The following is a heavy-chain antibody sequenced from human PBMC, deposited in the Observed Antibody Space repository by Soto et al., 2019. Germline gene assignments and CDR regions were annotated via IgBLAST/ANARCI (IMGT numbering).Heavy chain of an antibody. V-gene: IGHV3-15*07. Sequence: EVPLVESGGGLVKPGGSLRLSCAASGFTFSNTWMNWVRQAPGKGLEWVGRIKSRTYGGTADYAAPVKGRFTISRDDSKNTLFLQMNSLKTEDAGLYFCTRSLIIAATGQDWGQGTLVTVSS. D-gene: IGHD2-15*01. CDR1: GFTFSNTW. CDR2: IKSRTYGGTA. CDR3: TRSLIIAATGQD. J-gene: IGHJ4*02.